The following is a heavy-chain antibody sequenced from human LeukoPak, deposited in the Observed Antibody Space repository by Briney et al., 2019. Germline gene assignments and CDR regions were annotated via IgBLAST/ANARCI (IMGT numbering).Heavy chain of an antibody. Sequence: GASVKVSCKASGGTFSGYAINWVRQAPGQGLEWMGKIIPIFGTPNYAQKFQGRVTITTDESARTAYMELSSLRSEDTALYYCARRYSSSLTYYPIDYWGQGTLVTVSS. CDR3: ARRYSSSLTYYPIDY. D-gene: IGHD6-13*01. V-gene: IGHV1-69*05. CDR2: IIPIFGTP. CDR1: GGTFSGYA. J-gene: IGHJ4*02.